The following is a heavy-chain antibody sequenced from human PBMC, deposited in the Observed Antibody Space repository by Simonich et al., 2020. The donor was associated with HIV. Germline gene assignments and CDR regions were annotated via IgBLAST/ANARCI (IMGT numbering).Heavy chain of an antibody. Sequence: EVQLVQSGAEVKKPGESLKISCTGSGYRFTSYWIGWVRQLPGKGLEWMGITDPGDSDTGYSPSFQGQVTIAADKSISTAYLQWSSLKASDTAMYYCVRRLAVAGTYWYFDLWGRGTLVTVSS. CDR3: VRRLAVAGTYWYFDL. V-gene: IGHV5-51*03. D-gene: IGHD6-19*01. J-gene: IGHJ2*01. CDR1: GYRFTSYW. CDR2: TDPGDSDT.